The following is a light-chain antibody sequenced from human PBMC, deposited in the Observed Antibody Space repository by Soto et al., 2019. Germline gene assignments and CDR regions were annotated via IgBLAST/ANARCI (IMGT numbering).Light chain of an antibody. CDR2: GAS. Sequence: EIVLTQSPGTLSLSPGEGATLSCRASQSVSSNYLAWFQQKPGQAPRLLIYGASTRATGIPDRFSGSGSGTDFTLTISRLEPEDFALYYCQQYASSPRTFGQGTKVEIK. J-gene: IGKJ1*01. CDR1: QSVSSNY. V-gene: IGKV3-20*01. CDR3: QQYASSPRT.